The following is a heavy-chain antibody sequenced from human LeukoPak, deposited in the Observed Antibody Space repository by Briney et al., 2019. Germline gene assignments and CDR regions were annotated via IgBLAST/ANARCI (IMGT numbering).Heavy chain of an antibody. CDR2: INWNGDRT. Sequence: GGSLRLSCAASGFTFDDYGMNWVRQAPGKGLEWVSGINWNGDRTGYADSVKGRFTISRDNAWNSLYLEMNSLRDEDTALYYCAREVDLDYNFYYMDVWGKGTTVTVSS. CDR1: GFTFDDYG. V-gene: IGHV3-20*04. CDR3: AREVDLDYNFYYMDV. D-gene: IGHD3-3*01. J-gene: IGHJ6*03.